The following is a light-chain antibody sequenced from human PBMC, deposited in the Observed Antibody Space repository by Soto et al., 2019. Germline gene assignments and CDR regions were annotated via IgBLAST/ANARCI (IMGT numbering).Light chain of an antibody. CDR2: ETY. CDR1: QSVRNSY. CDR3: QQYGGSSRT. V-gene: IGKV3-20*01. J-gene: IGKJ1*01. Sequence: IVLTQSPDTLSLSPGERVTLSCRASQSVRNSYLAWYQQKPGQAPRLLIYETYRRATGIPDRFSGSGSGIDFTLTISRLEPEDFAVYLCQQYGGSSRTFGLGTKVEIK.